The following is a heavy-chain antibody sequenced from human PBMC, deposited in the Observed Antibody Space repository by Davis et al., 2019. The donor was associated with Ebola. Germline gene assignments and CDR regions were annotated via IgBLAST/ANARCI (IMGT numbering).Heavy chain of an antibody. CDR1: GFTFSDYW. CDR3: ARVPFWSGYYQPKNGMDV. D-gene: IGHD3-3*01. J-gene: IGHJ6*02. V-gene: IGHV3-7*01. CDR2: IKQDGTEK. Sequence: GGSLRLSCAASGFTFSDYWMTWVRQAPGKGLEWVANIKQDGTEKYYVDSVKGRFTISRDNAKRSLYLQMNSLRAEDTAVYYCARVPFWSGYYQPKNGMDVWGQGTTVTVSS.